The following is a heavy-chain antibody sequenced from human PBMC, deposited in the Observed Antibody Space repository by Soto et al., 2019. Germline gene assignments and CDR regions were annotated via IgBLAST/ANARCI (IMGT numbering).Heavy chain of an antibody. Sequence: WSVSDGYIGSYCGSWIRQPPGKGLEWIGYIYYSGSTNYNPSLKSPVTISVDTSKNQVSLRRSSVTAADTAVYGCARGGGATAYWGQRSLVIGSS. CDR2: IYYSGST. J-gene: IGHJ4*02. V-gene: IGHV4-59*01. CDR3: ARGGGATAY. CDR1: DGYIGSYC. D-gene: IGHD1-26*01.